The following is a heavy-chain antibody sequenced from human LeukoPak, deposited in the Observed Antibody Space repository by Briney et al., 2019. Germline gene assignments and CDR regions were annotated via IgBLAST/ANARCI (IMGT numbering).Heavy chain of an antibody. V-gene: IGHV3-30*18. D-gene: IGHD3-3*01. CDR2: ISYDGSNK. CDR1: GFTFSSYG. Sequence: PGRSLRLSCAASGFTFSSYGMHWVRQAPGKGLEWVAVISYDGSNKYYADSVKGRFTISRDNSKNTLYLQMNSLRAEDTAVYYCAKEGDFWSGYSDYWGQGTLVTVSS. CDR3: AKEGDFWSGYSDY. J-gene: IGHJ4*02.